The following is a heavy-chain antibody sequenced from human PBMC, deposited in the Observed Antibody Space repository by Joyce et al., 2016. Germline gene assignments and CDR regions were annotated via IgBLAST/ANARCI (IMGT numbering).Heavy chain of an antibody. Sequence: QVQLVQSGAEVKKPGASVSVSCKTSGSTFTQYARHWVRQAPGQRLEWMGWSNTVNGHTEYSRKFQGRIAITRDTSATTAYMDLSSLRSEDTAVYYCARVLWCGDVSQDGRFDPWGQGTLVTVSS. CDR1: GSTFTQYA. V-gene: IGHV1-3*04. J-gene: IGHJ5*02. CDR2: SNTVNGHT. CDR3: ARVLWCGDVSQDGRFDP. D-gene: IGHD3-10*01.